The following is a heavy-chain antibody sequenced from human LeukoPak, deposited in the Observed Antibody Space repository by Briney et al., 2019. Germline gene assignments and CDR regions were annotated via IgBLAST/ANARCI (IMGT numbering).Heavy chain of an antibody. D-gene: IGHD3-9*01. J-gene: IGHJ4*02. Sequence: GGSLRLSCAASGFIFSNYAMSWVRQTPGKGLEWVSAITGSDDITYYADSVKGRFTISRDNSKNTLYLQVNSLRAEDTAIYYCPKWGDYDILTGYYDSDYWGQGTLVTVSS. CDR2: ITGSDDIT. CDR1: GFIFSNYA. CDR3: PKWGDYDILTGYYDSDY. V-gene: IGHV3-23*01.